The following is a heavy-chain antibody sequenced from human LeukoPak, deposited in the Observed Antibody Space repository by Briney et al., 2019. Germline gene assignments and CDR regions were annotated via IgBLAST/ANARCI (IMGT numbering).Heavy chain of an antibody. CDR3: ARNGLGLHY. V-gene: IGHV3-48*03. CDR1: GFTFINYD. Sequence: GGSPGLSCAASGFTFINYDFVWVRQAPGKGLEWVSYISTSGRHTQYSDSVRGRFTISRDNGGNTLFLQMSSLRADDTAVYYCARNGLGLHYWGQGTLVTVSS. J-gene: IGHJ4*02. CDR2: ISTSGRHT. D-gene: IGHD3-16*01.